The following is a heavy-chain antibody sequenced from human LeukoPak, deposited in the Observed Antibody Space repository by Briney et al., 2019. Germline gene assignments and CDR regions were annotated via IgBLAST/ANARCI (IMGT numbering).Heavy chain of an antibody. CDR2: IYPGDSEA. V-gene: IGHV5-51*01. D-gene: IGHD1-1*01. J-gene: IGHJ4*02. CDR1: GYSFNTYW. CDR3: ARYQRSRPFDL. Sequence: HGESLKISCKGSGYSFNTYWIGWVRQMPGKGLEWMGIIYPGDSEARYSPSFQGQVTISADKSFSTAYLQWSGLKASDTAMYYCARYQRSRPFDLWGQGTLVTVSS.